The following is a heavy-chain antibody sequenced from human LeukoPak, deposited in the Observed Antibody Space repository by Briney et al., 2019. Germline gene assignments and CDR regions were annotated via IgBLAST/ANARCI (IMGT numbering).Heavy chain of an antibody. CDR1: GGSFSGYY. V-gene: IGHV4-31*11. CDR2: IYYSGST. J-gene: IGHJ3*02. Sequence: SETLSLTCAVYGGSFSGYYWSWIRQHPGKGLEWIGYIYYSGSTYYNPSLKSRVTISVDTSKNQFSLKLSSVTAADTAVYYCASRTTYYYDSSGYWDAFDIWGQGTMVTVSS. CDR3: ASRTTYYYDSSGYWDAFDI. D-gene: IGHD3-22*01.